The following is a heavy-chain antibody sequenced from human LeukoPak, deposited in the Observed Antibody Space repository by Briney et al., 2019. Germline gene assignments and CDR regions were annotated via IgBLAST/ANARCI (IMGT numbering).Heavy chain of an antibody. D-gene: IGHD3-9*01. J-gene: IGHJ4*02. CDR3: AKKGRPDILTGYGDY. CDR2: ISGSGGST. V-gene: IGHV3-23*01. Sequence: GGSLRLSCAASGFTFSSYAMSWVRQAPGKGLEWVSAISGSGGSTYYADSVKGRFTISRDNSKNTLYLQMNSLRAEDKAVYYCAKKGRPDILTGYGDYWGQGTLVTVSS. CDR1: GFTFSSYA.